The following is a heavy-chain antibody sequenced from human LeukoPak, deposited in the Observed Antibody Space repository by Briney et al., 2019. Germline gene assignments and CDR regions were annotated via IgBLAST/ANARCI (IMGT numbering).Heavy chain of an antibody. J-gene: IGHJ4*02. CDR1: GFTLSTYW. D-gene: IGHD3-16*01. CDR2: INPDGSGK. Sequence: PGGSLRLSCEASGFTLSTYWMNWVRQAPGKGLDWVANINPDGSGKRYVDSVKGRFTIARDNADNSLSLQMNSLRAEDTAVYYCASWGDGGNSWGQGTLVTVSS. V-gene: IGHV3-7*01. CDR3: ASWGDGGNS.